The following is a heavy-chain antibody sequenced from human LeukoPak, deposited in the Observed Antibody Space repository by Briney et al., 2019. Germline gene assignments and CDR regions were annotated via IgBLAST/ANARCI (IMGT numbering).Heavy chain of an antibody. CDR3: AKGRITMVRGATLRGMDV. Sequence: GGSLRLSCAASGFTFSSYAMSWVRQAPGKGLEWASAISGSGGSTYYADSVKGRFTISRDNSKNTLYLQMNSLRAEDTAVYYCAKGRITMVRGATLRGMDVWGQGTTVTVSS. D-gene: IGHD3-10*01. V-gene: IGHV3-23*01. J-gene: IGHJ6*02. CDR2: ISGSGGST. CDR1: GFTFSSYA.